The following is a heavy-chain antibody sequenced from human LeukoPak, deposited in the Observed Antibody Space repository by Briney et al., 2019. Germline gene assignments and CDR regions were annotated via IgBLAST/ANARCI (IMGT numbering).Heavy chain of an antibody. J-gene: IGHJ6*04. D-gene: IGHD3-10*02. CDR3: AELGITMIGGV. CDR1: GFTFSSFG. V-gene: IGHV3-48*04. CDR2: ISSSGSTI. Sequence: GGSLRLSCAASGFTFSSFGIHWVRQAPGKGLEWVSYISSSGSTIYYADSVKGRFTISRDNAKNSLYLQMNSLRAEDTAVYYCAELGITMIGGVWGKGTTVTISS.